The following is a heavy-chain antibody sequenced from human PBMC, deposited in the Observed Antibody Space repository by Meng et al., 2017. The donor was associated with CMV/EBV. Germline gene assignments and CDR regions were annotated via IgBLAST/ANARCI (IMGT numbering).Heavy chain of an antibody. CDR1: GFTFSSYG. D-gene: IGHD2-2*01. Sequence: GFTFSSYGMHWVRQAPGKRLEWVAVIWYDGSNKYYADSVKGRFTISRDNSKNTLYLQMNSLRAEDTAVYYCAKQVVPAASGGEELDYWGQGTLVTVSS. CDR3: AKQVVPAASGGEELDY. CDR2: IWYDGSNK. J-gene: IGHJ4*02. V-gene: IGHV3-33*06.